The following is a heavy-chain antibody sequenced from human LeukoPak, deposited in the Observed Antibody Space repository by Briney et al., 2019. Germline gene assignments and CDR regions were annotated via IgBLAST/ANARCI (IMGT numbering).Heavy chain of an antibody. D-gene: IGHD6-6*01. CDR2: IYYSGST. Sequence: SETLSLTCTVSGGSISSSSYYWGWIRQPPGKGLEWIGSIYYSGSTYYNPSLKSRVTISVDTSKNQFSLKLSSVTAADTAVYYCARARSGYSSSCVCHWFDPWGQGTLVTVSS. CDR3: ARARSGYSSSCVCHWFDP. V-gene: IGHV4-39*07. CDR1: GGSISSSSYY. J-gene: IGHJ5*02.